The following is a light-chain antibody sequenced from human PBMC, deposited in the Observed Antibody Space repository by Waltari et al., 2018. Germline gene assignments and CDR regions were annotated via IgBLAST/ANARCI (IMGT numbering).Light chain of an antibody. CDR3: QQDYSTPWT. CDR2: AAS. V-gene: IGKV1-6*01. CDR1: RGVNKE. Sequence: IQMTQSPSSLSASVGDRVPVTCRASRGVNKELSWYQQKPGKAPTLLIYAASSLHTGVSSRFSGSGSGTDFTLTISSLQPEDVATYYCQQDYSTPWTFGQGTKVEIK. J-gene: IGKJ1*01.